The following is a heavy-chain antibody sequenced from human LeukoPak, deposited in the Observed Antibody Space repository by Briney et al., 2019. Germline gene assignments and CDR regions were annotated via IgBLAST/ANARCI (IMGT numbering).Heavy chain of an antibody. D-gene: IGHD6-19*01. CDR2: FDPEDGET. J-gene: IGHJ4*02. Sequence: ASVKVSCKVSGYTLTELSIHWVRQAPGKGLEWMGGFDPEDGETIYAQKFQGRVTMTEDTSTDTAYMELSSLRSEDTAVYYCAKVGYSSGWYGWLQPNYFDYWGQGTLVTVSS. V-gene: IGHV1-24*01. CDR3: AKVGYSSGWYGWLQPNYFDY. CDR1: GYTLTELS.